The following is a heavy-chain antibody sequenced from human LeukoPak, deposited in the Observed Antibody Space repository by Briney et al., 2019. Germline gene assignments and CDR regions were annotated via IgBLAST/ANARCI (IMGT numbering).Heavy chain of an antibody. CDR2: IYPGDSDT. CDR3: ARPGRVGFRFEY. J-gene: IGHJ4*02. D-gene: IGHD5-24*01. CDR1: GYRFPSYW. V-gene: IGHV5-51*01. Sequence: GESLTVSCKASGYRFPSYWIGWVRQMPGKGLEWMGIIYPGDSDTRYSPSFQGQVTISADKSIPTAYLQWSSLKASDTAMYYCARPGRVGFRFEYWGQGTLVTVSS.